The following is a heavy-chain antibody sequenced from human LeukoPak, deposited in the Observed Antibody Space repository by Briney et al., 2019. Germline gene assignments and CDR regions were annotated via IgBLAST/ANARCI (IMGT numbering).Heavy chain of an antibody. CDR3: ARDSTSGWYSSGNDAFDI. V-gene: IGHV1-18*01. Sequence: ASVTVSCKASGYTFTNYGLNWVRQAPGQGLEWMGWISPYNGNTDYAQKLQGRLSMTTDTSTSTASMELRSLTSDDTAPYYCARDSTSGWYSSGNDAFDIWGQGTMVTVSS. CDR2: ISPYNGNT. CDR1: GYTFTNYG. J-gene: IGHJ3*02. D-gene: IGHD6-19*01.